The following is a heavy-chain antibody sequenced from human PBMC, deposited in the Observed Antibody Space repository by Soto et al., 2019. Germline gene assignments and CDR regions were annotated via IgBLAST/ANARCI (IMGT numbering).Heavy chain of an antibody. CDR2: IYYSGST. V-gene: IGHV4-31*03. CDR3: ARGARSGYESYYFDY. Sequence: SETLSLTCTVSGGSISSGGYYWSWIRQHPGKGLEWIGYIYYSGSTYYNPSLKSRVTISVDTSKNQFSLKLSSVTAADTAVYYCARGARSGYESYYFDYWGEGTLVTVAS. J-gene: IGHJ4*02. D-gene: IGHD5-12*01. CDR1: GGSISSGGYY.